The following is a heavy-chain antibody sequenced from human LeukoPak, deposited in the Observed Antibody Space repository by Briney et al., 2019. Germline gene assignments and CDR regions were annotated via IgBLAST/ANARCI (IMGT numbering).Heavy chain of an antibody. CDR2: INPNSGGT. J-gene: IGHJ4*02. Sequence: GASVKVSCKASGYTFTAFYIHWVRQAPGQGLEWMGWINPNSGGTNYAQKFQGRVTMTRDTSISTAYLDLSRPRSDDTAVYYCAKEADGYNYWGQGTLVTVSS. D-gene: IGHD5-24*01. V-gene: IGHV1-2*02. CDR1: GYTFTAFY. CDR3: AKEADGYNY.